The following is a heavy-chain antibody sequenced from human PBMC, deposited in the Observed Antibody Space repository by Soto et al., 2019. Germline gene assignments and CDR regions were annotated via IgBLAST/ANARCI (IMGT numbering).Heavy chain of an antibody. J-gene: IGHJ6*02. D-gene: IGHD5-12*01. CDR3: ARGGYTYYCGMDV. Sequence: PVGSLRLSCAASGFTFSTYGMHWVRQAPGKGLEWVAVIWSDGSNKYYADSVKGRFTISRDNSKNTLSLQMNSLRAEDTAVYYCARGGYTYYCGMDVWGQGTTVTVSS. CDR1: GFTFSTYG. V-gene: IGHV3-33*01. CDR2: IWSDGSNK.